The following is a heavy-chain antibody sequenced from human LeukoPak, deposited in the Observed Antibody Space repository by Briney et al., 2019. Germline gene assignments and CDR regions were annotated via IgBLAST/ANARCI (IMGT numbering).Heavy chain of an antibody. J-gene: IGHJ5*02. V-gene: IGHV4-59*01. CDR2: IYYSGST. Sequence: SETLSLTCTVSGGSISYYYWNWIRQPPGKGLEWIGYIYYSGSTNYNPSLTSRVTISVDTSKNQFSLKLSSVTAADTAVYYCARGISGTTFWFDPWGQGTLVTVSS. D-gene: IGHD1-7*01. CDR3: ARGISGTTFWFDP. CDR1: GGSISYYY.